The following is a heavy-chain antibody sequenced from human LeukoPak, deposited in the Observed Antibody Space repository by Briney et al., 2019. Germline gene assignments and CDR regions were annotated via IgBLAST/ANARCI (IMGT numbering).Heavy chain of an antibody. Sequence: QPGGSLRLSCTASGFTFSNDCMHWVRQAPGKGLEWVAGISYDGRKEYYGNSVKGRFTISRDNSKNTRFLTMASLRGEDTALYYCAKEVAQEWSDMWYGELFDSWGQGTLVTVSS. J-gene: IGHJ4*02. V-gene: IGHV3-30*04. D-gene: IGHD3-10*01. CDR1: GFTFSNDC. CDR3: AKEVAQEWSDMWYGELFDS. CDR2: ISYDGRKE.